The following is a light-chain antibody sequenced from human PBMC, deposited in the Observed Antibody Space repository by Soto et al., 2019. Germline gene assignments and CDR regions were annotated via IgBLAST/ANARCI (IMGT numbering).Light chain of an antibody. CDR2: EVS. CDR3: SSYTSRGTLVV. Sequence: QSALTQPASVSGSPGQSITISCTGTSSDIGGYKYVSWYQQHPGKAPKLMIFEVSNRPSGVSNRFSGSKSGNTASLTISGRQADDEADYYCSSYTSRGTLVVFGGGTKVTVL. J-gene: IGLJ2*01. CDR1: SSDIGGYKY. V-gene: IGLV2-14*01.